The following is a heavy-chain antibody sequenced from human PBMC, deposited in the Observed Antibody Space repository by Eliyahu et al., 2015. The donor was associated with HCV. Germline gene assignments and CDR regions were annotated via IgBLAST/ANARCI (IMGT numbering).Heavy chain of an antibody. D-gene: IGHD3-3*01. J-gene: IGHJ5*02. CDR1: GXSISSSSXY. V-gene: IGHV4-39*01. Sequence: QLQLQESDPGLVKPSETLSLTCTVSGXSISSSSXYWGWIRQPPGKGLXWIGSIYYSGITYYNPSLKSRVTISVDTSKNQFSLKLSSVTAADTAVYYCARHITIFGVVITGGWFDPWGQGTLVTVSS. CDR3: ARHITIFGVVITGGWFDP. CDR2: IYYSGIT.